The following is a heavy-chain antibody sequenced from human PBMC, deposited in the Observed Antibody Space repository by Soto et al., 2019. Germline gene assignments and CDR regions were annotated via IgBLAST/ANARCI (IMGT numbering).Heavy chain of an antibody. D-gene: IGHD3-3*01. J-gene: IGHJ6*02. CDR1: GGTFSSYA. V-gene: IGHV1-69*13. Sequence: AVKVSCKASGGTFSSYAISWVRQAPGQGLEWMGGIIPIFGTANYAQKFQGRVTITADESTSTAYMELSSLRSEDTAVYYCARVGDFWSGYHYYYYYGLDVWGQGTTVTVSS. CDR2: IIPIFGTA. CDR3: ARVGDFWSGYHYYYYYGLDV.